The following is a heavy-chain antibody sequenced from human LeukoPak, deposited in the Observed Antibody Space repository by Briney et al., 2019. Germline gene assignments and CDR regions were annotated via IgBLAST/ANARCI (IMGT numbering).Heavy chain of an antibody. CDR1: GYSISSGYY. V-gene: IGHV4-38-2*02. Sequence: SETLSLTCTVSGYSISSGYYWGWIRQPPGKGLEWIGSIYHSGSTYYNPSLKSRVTISVDTSKNQFSLKLSSVTAADTAVYCCARRGYSFDYWGQGTLVTVSS. CDR2: IYHSGST. J-gene: IGHJ4*02. CDR3: ARRGYSFDY. D-gene: IGHD5-18*01.